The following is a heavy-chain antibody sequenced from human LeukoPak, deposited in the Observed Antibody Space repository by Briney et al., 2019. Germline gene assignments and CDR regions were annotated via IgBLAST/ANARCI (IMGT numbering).Heavy chain of an antibody. CDR2: ISSSNYA. CDR3: ARGIEATRRSAATCNYFDY. CDR1: GFTFSDPY. J-gene: IGHJ4*02. V-gene: IGHV3-11*06. Sequence: GGSLRLSCAASGFTFSDPYMSWIRQAPGKGLEWVSYISSSNYANYADSVKGRFTISRDNAKNSLYLQMISLRAEDTAVYYCARGIEATRRSAATCNYFDYWGQGTLDTVSS. D-gene: IGHD5-12*01.